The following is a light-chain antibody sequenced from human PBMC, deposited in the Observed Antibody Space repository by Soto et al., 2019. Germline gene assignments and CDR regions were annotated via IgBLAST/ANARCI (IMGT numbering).Light chain of an antibody. V-gene: IGLV2-11*01. J-gene: IGLJ1*01. Sequence: QSVLTQPRSVSGSPGQSVTISCTGTSSDVGGYDLVSWYQQHPGKAPKLMIYDVTKRPSGVPDRFSGSRSGNTASLTISGLQAEDDADYYCCSYAGTYTFYVFGTGTKVT. CDR3: CSYAGTYTFYV. CDR2: DVT. CDR1: SSDVGGYDL.